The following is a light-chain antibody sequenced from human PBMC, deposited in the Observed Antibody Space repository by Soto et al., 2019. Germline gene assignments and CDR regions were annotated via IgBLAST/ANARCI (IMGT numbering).Light chain of an antibody. J-gene: IGKJ1*01. Sequence: DIQVTQSPPTLSASVGDRVTIICRASQSIASYLSWYQQKPGKAPKLLIYKASTLESGVPSRFSGRGSGTEFTLTISSLQPDDFATYYCQQYNSYSFGQGTKVDIK. CDR3: QQYNSYS. CDR2: KAS. V-gene: IGKV1-5*03. CDR1: QSIASY.